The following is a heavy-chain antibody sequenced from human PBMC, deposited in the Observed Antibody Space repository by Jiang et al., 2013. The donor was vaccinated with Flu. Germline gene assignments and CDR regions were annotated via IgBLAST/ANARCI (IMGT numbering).Heavy chain of an antibody. CDR3: ARDARVRDYYDSSGYYYSYFDY. V-gene: IGHV3-30-3*01. CDR1: GFTFSSYA. J-gene: IGHJ4*02. CDR2: ISYDGSNK. Sequence: SLRLSCAASGFTFSSYAMHWVRQAPGKGLEWVAVISYDGSNKYYADSVKGRFTISRDNSKNTLYLQMNSLRAEDTAVYYCARDARVRDYYDSSGYYYSYFDYWGQGTLVTVSS. D-gene: IGHD3-22*01.